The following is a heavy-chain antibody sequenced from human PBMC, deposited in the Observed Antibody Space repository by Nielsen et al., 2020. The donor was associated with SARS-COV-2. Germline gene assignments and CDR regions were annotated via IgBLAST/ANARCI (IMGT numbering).Heavy chain of an antibody. D-gene: IGHD3-9*01. CDR1: GFTFSSYS. V-gene: IGHV3-21*01. Sequence: GESLKISYAASGFTFSSYSMNWVRQAPGKGLEWVSSISSSSSYIYYADSVKGRFTISRDNAKNSLYLQMNSLRAEDTAVYYCARVRDILTGYSYYYGMDVWGQGTTVTVSS. J-gene: IGHJ6*02. CDR2: ISSSSSYI. CDR3: ARVRDILTGYSYYYGMDV.